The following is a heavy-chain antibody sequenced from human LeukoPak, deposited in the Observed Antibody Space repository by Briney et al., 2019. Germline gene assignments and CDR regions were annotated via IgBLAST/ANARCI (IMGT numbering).Heavy chain of an antibody. CDR2: IKSKTDGGTT. CDR1: GFTFSNAW. CDR3: TTDQYYYDSSGYYYSDY. V-gene: IGHV3-15*01. Sequence: GGSLRLSCAASGFTFSNAWMSWGRQAPGKGLEWVGRIKSKTDGGTTDYAAPVKGRFTISRDDSKNTLYLQMNSLKTEDTAVYYCTTDQYYYDSSGYYYSDYWGQGTLVTVSS. D-gene: IGHD3-22*01. J-gene: IGHJ4*02.